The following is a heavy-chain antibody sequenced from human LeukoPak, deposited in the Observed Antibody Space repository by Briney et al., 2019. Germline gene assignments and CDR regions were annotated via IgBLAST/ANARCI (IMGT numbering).Heavy chain of an antibody. J-gene: IGHJ4*02. CDR2: ISQDGGEK. Sequence: GGSLRLSCGASGFTFSTYWMSWVRQAPGKGLEWVANISQDGGEKNYVDSVKGRFTISRDNAKNSLYLQMNSLRAEDTAEYYCARPRYCSSTNCYIDYWGQGTLVAVYS. CDR3: ARPRYCSSTNCYIDY. V-gene: IGHV3-7*01. CDR1: GFTFSTYW. D-gene: IGHD2-2*01.